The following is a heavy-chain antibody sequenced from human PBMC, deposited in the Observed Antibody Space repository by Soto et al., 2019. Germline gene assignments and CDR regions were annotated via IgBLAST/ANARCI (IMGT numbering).Heavy chain of an antibody. V-gene: IGHV3-23*01. CDR2: ITSSGNGT. J-gene: IGHJ6*02. CDR1: GFKFSNYA. Sequence: GGSLRLSCAASGFKFSNYAMSWVRQAPGKGPEWVSFITSSGNGTYYADSVKGRFTISRDNSKNTLYLQMNSLRAEDTAVYYCAREVIPAAIRVYYYYYGMDVWGQGTTVTVSS. D-gene: IGHD2-2*02. CDR3: AREVIPAAIRVYYYYYGMDV.